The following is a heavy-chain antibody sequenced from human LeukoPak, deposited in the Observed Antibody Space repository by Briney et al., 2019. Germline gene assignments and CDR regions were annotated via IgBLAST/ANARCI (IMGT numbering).Heavy chain of an antibody. V-gene: IGHV3-23*01. J-gene: IGHJ4*02. CDR3: AKKSRPYDSSAYYSD. CDR2: ISGSGGST. CDR1: GFTFSSYA. D-gene: IGHD3-22*01. Sequence: GGSLRLSCAASGFTFSSYAMSWVRQAPGKGLEWVSAISGSGGSTYYADSVKGRFTISRDNSKNTLYLQMNSLRAEDTAVYYCAKKSRPYDSSAYYSDWGQGTLVIVSS.